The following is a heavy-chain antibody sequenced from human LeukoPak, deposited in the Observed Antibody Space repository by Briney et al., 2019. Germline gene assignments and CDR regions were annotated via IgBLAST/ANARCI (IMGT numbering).Heavy chain of an antibody. CDR2: MHYSGST. V-gene: IGHV4-59*01. D-gene: IGHD1-26*01. CDR1: GGSIRSYY. J-gene: IGHJ4*02. CDR3: GGGGTYSQFDY. Sequence: PSETLSLTCAVSGGSIRSYYWNWVRQPPGKGLEWIGYMHYSGSTNYNPSLKSRVTISGDTSNNQFSLKLNSVTAADTAVYYCGGGGTYSQFDYWGQGTLVTVSS.